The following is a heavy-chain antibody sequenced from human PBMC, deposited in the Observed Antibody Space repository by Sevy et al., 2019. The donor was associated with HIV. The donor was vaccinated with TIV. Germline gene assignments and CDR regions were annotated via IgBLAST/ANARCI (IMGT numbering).Heavy chain of an antibody. CDR3: ASEQSKDKHVDTAMVKVGYFDY. V-gene: IGHV3-33*01. D-gene: IGHD5-18*01. J-gene: IGHJ4*02. Sequence: GGSLRLSCAASGFTFSSYGMHWVRQAPGKGLEWVAVIWYDGSNKYYAYSVKGRFTISRENSKNTLYLQMNSLRAEDKAVYYYASEQSKDKHVDTAMVKVGYFDYWGQGTLVTVSS. CDR1: GFTFSSYG. CDR2: IWYDGSNK.